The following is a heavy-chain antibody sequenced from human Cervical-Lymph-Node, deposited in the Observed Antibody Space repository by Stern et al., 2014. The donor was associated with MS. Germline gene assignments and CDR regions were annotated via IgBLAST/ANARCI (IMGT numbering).Heavy chain of an antibody. V-gene: IGHV7-4-1*02. D-gene: IGHD3-16*01. Sequence: VQLVQSGSELKKPGASVKVSCESSGYNFTKYAINWVRQAPGQGLEWMGWINTNTGDPTYAQGFTGRFLFSLDTSVSTTYLQISSLTAADTAVYYCARDFLDIQMITRSDYLDSWGQGTLVTVSS. CDR3: ARDFLDIQMITRSDYLDS. J-gene: IGHJ4*02. CDR1: GYNFTKYA. CDR2: INTNTGDP.